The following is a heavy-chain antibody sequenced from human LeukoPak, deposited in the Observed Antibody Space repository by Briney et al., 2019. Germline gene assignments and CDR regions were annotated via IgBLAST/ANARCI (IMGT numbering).Heavy chain of an antibody. CDR1: GYTFSRFG. V-gene: IGHV1-18*01. CDR2: ISTSNGNT. Sequence: GASVKVSCKASGYTFSRFGMSWVRQAPGQGVEWMGWISTSNGNTNYAQKFQDRVTLTTDTSTSTAYMELRSLRSDDTAVYFCARPAVVAAQFDYWGQGTRVAVSS. D-gene: IGHD2-15*01. J-gene: IGHJ4*02. CDR3: ARPAVVAAQFDY.